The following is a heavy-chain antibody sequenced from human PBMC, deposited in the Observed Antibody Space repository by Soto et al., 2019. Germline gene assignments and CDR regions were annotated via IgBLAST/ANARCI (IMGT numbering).Heavy chain of an antibody. D-gene: IGHD3-10*01. Sequence: SQTLSLTCAISGDSVSSNSAAWNWIRQSPSRGLEWLGRTYYRSKWYNDYAVSVKSRITINPDTSKNQFSLQLNSVAPEDTAVDYCAGGKIFSEPWSFSTWGQEPLSTFP. CDR1: GDSVSSNSAA. CDR3: AGGKIFSEPWSFST. V-gene: IGHV6-1*01. CDR2: TYYRSKWYN. J-gene: IGHJ4*02.